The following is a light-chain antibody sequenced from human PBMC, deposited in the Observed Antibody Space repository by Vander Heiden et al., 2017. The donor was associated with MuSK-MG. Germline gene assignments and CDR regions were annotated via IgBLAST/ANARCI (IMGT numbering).Light chain of an antibody. CDR3: MQALQTPIT. J-gene: IGKJ5*01. CDR1: QSLLHINGYNY. CDR2: LGS. Sequence: DIVMTQSPLSLPVTPGEPASISCRSSQSLLHINGYNYLDWYLQKPVQSPQLLIYLGSNRASGVPDRFSGSGSGTDFTLKISRVEAEDVGVYYCMQALQTPITFGQGTRLEIK. V-gene: IGKV2-28*01.